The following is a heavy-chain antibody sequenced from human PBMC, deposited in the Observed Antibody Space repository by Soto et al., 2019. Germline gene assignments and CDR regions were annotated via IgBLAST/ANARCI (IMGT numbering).Heavy chain of an antibody. CDR3: ARRLYGDYAY. D-gene: IGHD4-17*01. CDR1: GYSFTTSG. V-gene: IGHV1-18*01. CDR2: ISTYNGNT. J-gene: IGHJ4*02. Sequence: QAQLVPSGAEVKEPGASVKVSCKASGYSFTTSGITWVRQAPGQGLEWMGWISTYNGNTYYAQKLQDRVTLTTDTSTRTAYMELRSLRSDDTAVYYCARRLYGDYAYWGQGTLVTVSS.